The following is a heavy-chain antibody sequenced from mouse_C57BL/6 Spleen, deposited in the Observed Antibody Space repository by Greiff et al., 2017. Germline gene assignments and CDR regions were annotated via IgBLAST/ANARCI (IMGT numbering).Heavy chain of an antibody. D-gene: IGHD3-1*01. CDR3: ARRAYSYAMDY. J-gene: IGHJ4*01. CDR1: GYTFTSYW. CDR2: IDPSDSYT. Sequence: QVQLQQPGAELVMPGASVKLSCKASGYTFTSYWMHWVKQRPGQGLEWIGEIDPSDSYTNYNQKFKGKSTLTVDKSSSTAYMQLSSLTSEDSAVYYCARRAYSYAMDYWGQGTSGTVSS. V-gene: IGHV1-69*01.